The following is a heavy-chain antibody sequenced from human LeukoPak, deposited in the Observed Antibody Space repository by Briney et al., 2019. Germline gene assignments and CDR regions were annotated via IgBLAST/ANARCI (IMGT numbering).Heavy chain of an antibody. Sequence: SETLSLTCTVSGGSISSYYWSWIRQPPGKGLEWIGEINHSGSTNYNPSLKSRVTISVDTSKNQFSLKLSSVTAADTAVYYCARGVVVTLWSHNWFDSWGQGTLVTVSS. D-gene: IGHD2-21*02. CDR1: GGSISSYY. CDR3: ARGVVVTLWSHNWFDS. J-gene: IGHJ5*01. CDR2: INHSGST. V-gene: IGHV4-34*01.